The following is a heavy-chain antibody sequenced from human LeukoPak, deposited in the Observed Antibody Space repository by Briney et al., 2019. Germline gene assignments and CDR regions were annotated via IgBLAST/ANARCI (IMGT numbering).Heavy chain of an antibody. CDR3: ARTRCTSISCLAHDAFDI. J-gene: IGHJ3*02. CDR1: GGSISSSSYY. CDR2: IYYSGST. Sequence: SETLSLTCTVSGGSISSSSYYWGWIRQPPGKGLEWIGSIYYSGSTYYNPSLKSRVTISVDTSKNQFSLKLSSVTAADTAVYYCARTRCTSISCLAHDAFDIWGQGTMVTVSS. V-gene: IGHV4-39*07. D-gene: IGHD2-2*01.